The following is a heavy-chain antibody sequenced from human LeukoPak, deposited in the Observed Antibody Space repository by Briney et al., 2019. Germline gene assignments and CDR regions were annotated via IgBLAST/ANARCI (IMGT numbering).Heavy chain of an antibody. CDR3: VSFYETY. V-gene: IGHV3-74*01. CDR1: GNYW. D-gene: IGHD2-2*01. J-gene: IGHJ4*02. Sequence: GGSLRLSCAASGNYWMHWVRQAPGKGLVWVSHINSDGSWTSYADSVKGRFTISKDNAKNTVYLQMNNLRAEDTAVYCCVSFYETYWGRGTLVTVSS. CDR2: INSDGSWT.